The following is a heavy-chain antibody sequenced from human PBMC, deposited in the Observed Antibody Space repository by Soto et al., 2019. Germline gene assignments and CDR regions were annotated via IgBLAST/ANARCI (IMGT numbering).Heavy chain of an antibody. CDR2: ISGSGAKT. J-gene: IGHJ4*02. D-gene: IGHD5-12*01. CDR1: GFVFHDYS. CDR3: VKEMATLYFDY. Sequence: PGGSLILSCTASGFVFHDYSMHWVRQAPGKGLEWVSLISGSGAKTYYADSVKGRFTISRDNSKNSLYLQMNSLRTDDTALYYCVKEMATLYFDYWGQGT. V-gene: IGHV3-43*01.